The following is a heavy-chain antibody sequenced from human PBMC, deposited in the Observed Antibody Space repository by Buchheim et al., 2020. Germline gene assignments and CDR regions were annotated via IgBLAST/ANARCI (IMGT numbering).Heavy chain of an antibody. V-gene: IGHV3-23*01. CDR1: GFTFSSYA. CDR2: ISGSGGST. CDR3: ARSYDSSGYYSYYYYGMDV. D-gene: IGHD3-22*01. J-gene: IGHJ6*02. Sequence: EVQLLESGGGLVQPGGSLRLSCAASGFTFSSYAMSWVRQAPGKGLEWVSAISGSGGSTYYADSVKGRFTISRDNSKNTLYLQMNSLRAEDTAVYYCARSYDSSGYYSYYYYGMDVWGQGTT.